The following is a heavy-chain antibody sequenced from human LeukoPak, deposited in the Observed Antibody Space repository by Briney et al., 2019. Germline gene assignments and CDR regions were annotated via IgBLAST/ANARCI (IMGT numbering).Heavy chain of an antibody. D-gene: IGHD2-21*01. Sequence: SQTLSLTCALSGDSVSSNSAAWNWIRQSPSRGLEWLGRTYYRSKWYNDYAISVKSRITINPDTSKNHFSLQLNSVTPEDTAVYYCARGTGYSDNWFDPWGQGTLVTVSS. CDR1: GDSVSSNSAA. CDR3: ARGTGYSDNWFDP. J-gene: IGHJ5*02. V-gene: IGHV6-1*01. CDR2: TYYRSKWYN.